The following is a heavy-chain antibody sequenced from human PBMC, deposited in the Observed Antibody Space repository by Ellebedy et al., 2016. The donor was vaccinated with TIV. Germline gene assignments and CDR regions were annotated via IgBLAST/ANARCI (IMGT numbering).Heavy chain of an antibody. D-gene: IGHD1-26*01. CDR2: ISFDGKRI. J-gene: IGHJ6*02. CDR3: AKDHEWAGFMAVDYGMDV. V-gene: IGHV3-30*18. Sequence: GESLKISXEASGFSFDGLAMHWVRQAPGKGLEWVANISFDGKRIAYAASVKGRFTISRENSMNTVYLQMNSLRGEDTAQYYCAKDHEWAGFMAVDYGMDVWGQGTTVTVSS. CDR1: GFSFDGLA.